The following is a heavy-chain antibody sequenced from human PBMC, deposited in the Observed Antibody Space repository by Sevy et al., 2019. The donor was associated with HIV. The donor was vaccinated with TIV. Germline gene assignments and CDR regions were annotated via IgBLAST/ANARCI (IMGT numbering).Heavy chain of an antibody. D-gene: IGHD2-2*03. V-gene: IGHV3-74*01. CDR2: INNDGSVT. CDR1: GFTLSSHW. Sequence: GGSLRLSCAASGFTLSSHWMHWVRQAPGKGLVWGSNINNDGSVTTYADSVERRFTFSRDNDKNTLYLQMNSLRVDDRGGSSWSRGGDGALDSWGQGTLVTVSS. J-gene: IGHJ4*03. CDR3: SRGGDGALDS.